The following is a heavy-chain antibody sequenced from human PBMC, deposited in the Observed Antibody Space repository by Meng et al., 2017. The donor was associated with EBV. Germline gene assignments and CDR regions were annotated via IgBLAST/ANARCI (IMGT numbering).Heavy chain of an antibody. J-gene: IGHJ4*02. CDR2: INPSGGST. Sequence: QVQLVQSGAEVKKPGDAVKVSCTASGYTFTSYYMHWVRQAPGQGLEWMGIINPSGGSTSYAQKFQGRATMTRDTSTSTVYMELSSLRSEDTAVYYCARDFCGGDCYLFDYWGQGTLVTVSS. V-gene: IGHV1-46*01. D-gene: IGHD2-21*01. CDR3: ARDFCGGDCYLFDY. CDR1: GYTFTSYY.